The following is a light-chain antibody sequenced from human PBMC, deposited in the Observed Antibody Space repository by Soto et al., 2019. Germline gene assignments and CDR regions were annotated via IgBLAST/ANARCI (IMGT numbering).Light chain of an antibody. V-gene: IGLV2-14*01. CDR2: EVS. CDR1: SSDVGGYNY. J-gene: IGLJ2*01. CDR3: SSYTSSSTLVV. Sequence: QSALTQPASVSGSPGQSITISCTRTSSDVGGYNYVSWYQQHPGKAPKLMIYEVSNRPSGVSNSFSGSKSGNTASLTISGLQAEDEADYYRSSYTSSSTLVVFGGGTKLTVL.